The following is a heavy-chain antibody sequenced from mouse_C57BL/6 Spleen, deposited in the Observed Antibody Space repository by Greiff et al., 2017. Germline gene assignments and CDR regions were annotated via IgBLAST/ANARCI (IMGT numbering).Heavy chain of an antibody. V-gene: IGHV1-69*01. CDR1: GYTFTSYW. J-gene: IGHJ2*01. CDR2: IDPADSYT. Sequence: QVQLQQPGAELVMPGASVKLSCKASGYTFTSYWMHWVKQRPGQGLEWIGEIDPADSYTNYTQKFQGKSTLTIDKSSSTAYMQLSSLTSEDSAVYYCARSGSNYYFDYWGKGTTLTVSS. CDR3: ARSGSNYYFDY. D-gene: IGHD2-5*01.